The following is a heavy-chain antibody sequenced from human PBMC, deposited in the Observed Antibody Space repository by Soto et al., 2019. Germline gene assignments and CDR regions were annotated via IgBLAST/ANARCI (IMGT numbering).Heavy chain of an antibody. CDR3: ARVGSGYDYRGY. CDR2: INAGNGKT. Sequence: ASVKVSCKASGYTFTSYAMHWVRQAPGQRLEWMGWINAGNGKTKYSQKFQGRVTITRDKSTSTAYMELSSLRSEDTAVYCCARVGSGYDYRGYWGQGTLVTVSS. D-gene: IGHD5-12*01. CDR1: GYTFTSYA. V-gene: IGHV1-3*01. J-gene: IGHJ4*02.